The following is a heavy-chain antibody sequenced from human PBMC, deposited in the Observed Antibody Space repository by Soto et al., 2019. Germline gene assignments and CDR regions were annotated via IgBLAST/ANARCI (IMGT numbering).Heavy chain of an antibody. V-gene: IGHV3-48*01. Sequence: GGSLRLSCAASGFTFSSYSMNWVRQAPGKGLEWVSYISSSSSTIYYADSVKGRFTISRDNAKNSLYLQMNSLRAEDTAVYYCARERLNDAFDIWGQGTMVTVSS. CDR2: ISSSSSTI. CDR1: GFTFSSYS. CDR3: ARERLNDAFDI. J-gene: IGHJ3*02. D-gene: IGHD6-25*01.